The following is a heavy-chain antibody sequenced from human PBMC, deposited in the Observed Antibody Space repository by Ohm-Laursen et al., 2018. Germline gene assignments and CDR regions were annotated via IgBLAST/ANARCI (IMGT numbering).Heavy chain of an antibody. J-gene: IGHJ6*02. CDR2: INLNSGGT. CDR3: ARGADNYGMDV. Sequence: ASVKVSCKASGYTFTGYYMHWVRQAPGQGLEWMGWINLNSGGTNYAQKFQGRVTMTRDTSISTAYMELSRLRSDDTAVYYCARGADNYGMDVWGQGTTVTVSS. CDR1: GYTFTGYY. V-gene: IGHV1-2*02.